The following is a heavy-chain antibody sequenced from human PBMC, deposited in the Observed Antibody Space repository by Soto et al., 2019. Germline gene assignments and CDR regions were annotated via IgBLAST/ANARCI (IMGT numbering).Heavy chain of an antibody. J-gene: IGHJ4*02. D-gene: IGHD3-3*01. CDR3: AKKQRITIFGVVSPSDY. Sequence: GSLRLSCAASGFTFSSYAMSWVRQAPGKGLEWVSAISGSGGSTYYADSVKGRFTISRDNSKNTLYLQMNSLRAEDTAVYYCAKKQRITIFGVVSPSDYWGQGTLVTVSS. CDR2: ISGSGGST. CDR1: GFTFSSYA. V-gene: IGHV3-23*01.